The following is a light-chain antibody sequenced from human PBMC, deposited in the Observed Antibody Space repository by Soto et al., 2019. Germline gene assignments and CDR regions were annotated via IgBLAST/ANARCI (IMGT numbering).Light chain of an antibody. CDR1: SSNIGAGYD. J-gene: IGLJ2*01. V-gene: IGLV1-40*01. CDR3: QSYDSSLSVV. CDR2: GNS. Sequence: QSVLTQPPSVSGAPGQRVTISCTGSSSNIGAGYDVHWYQQLPGTAPKILIYGNSNRPSGVPDRFSGSKSGTSASLAITGLQDEDEADYYCQSYDSSLSVVFGGGTKVTVL.